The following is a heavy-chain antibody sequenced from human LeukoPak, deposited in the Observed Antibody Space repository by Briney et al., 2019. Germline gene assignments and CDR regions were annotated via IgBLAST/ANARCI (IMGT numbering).Heavy chain of an antibody. J-gene: IGHJ4*02. D-gene: IGHD6-19*01. CDR1: GFTFTSYS. V-gene: IGHV3-23*01. CDR2: ISGSGGST. CDR3: AKGAQDSSGWYCGY. Sequence: PGGSLRLSCAASGFTFTSYSMNWVRQAPGKGLEWVSAISGSGGSTYYADSVRGRFTISRDNSKNTLYLQMNSLRAEDTAVYYCAKGAQDSSGWYCGYWGQGTLVTVSS.